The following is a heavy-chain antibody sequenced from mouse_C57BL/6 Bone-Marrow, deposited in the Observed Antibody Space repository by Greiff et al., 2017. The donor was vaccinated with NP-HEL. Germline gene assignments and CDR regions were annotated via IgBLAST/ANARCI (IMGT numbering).Heavy chain of an antibody. CDR1: GFTFTDYY. V-gene: IGHV7-3*01. Sequence: EVQLVESGGGLVQPGGSLSLSCAASGFTFTDYYMSWVRQPPGKALEWLGFIRNKANGYTTEYSASVKGRFTISIDNSQSIFYLQMNALRAEDSATYYCARFYYYGSSLYYAMDYWGQGTSVTVSS. J-gene: IGHJ4*01. D-gene: IGHD1-1*01. CDR3: ARFYYYGSSLYYAMDY. CDR2: IRNKANGYTT.